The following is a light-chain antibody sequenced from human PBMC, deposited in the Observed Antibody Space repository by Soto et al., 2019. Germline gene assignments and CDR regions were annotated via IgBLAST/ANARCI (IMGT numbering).Light chain of an antibody. V-gene: IGKV1-5*03. CDR1: QTISRW. CDR2: KAS. J-gene: IGKJ1*01. Sequence: DIQMTQSPSTLSGSVGDRVTLTCRASQTISRWLAWYKQKPGKAPKLLIYKASTLKSGVPSRFSGSGSGTEFTLTISSLKPDDFETYYCQHYNSYSEAFGQGTKVDIK. CDR3: QHYNSYSEA.